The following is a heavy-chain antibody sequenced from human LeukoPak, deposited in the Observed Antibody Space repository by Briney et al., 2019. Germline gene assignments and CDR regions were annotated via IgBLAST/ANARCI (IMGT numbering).Heavy chain of an antibody. D-gene: IGHD2-15*01. V-gene: IGHV3-23*01. CDR3: AKSLVAAPRFDP. CDR1: GFTFSSYA. J-gene: IGHJ5*02. Sequence: PGGSLRLTCAASGFTFSSYAMSWVRQAPGKGLEWVSAISGSGGSTYYADSVKGRFTISRDNSKNTLYLQMNSLRAEDTAVYYCAKSLVAAPRFDPWGQGTLVTVSS. CDR2: ISGSGGST.